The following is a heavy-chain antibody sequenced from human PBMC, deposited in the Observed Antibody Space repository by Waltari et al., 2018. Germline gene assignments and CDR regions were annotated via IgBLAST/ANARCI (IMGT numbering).Heavy chain of an antibody. CDR3: AGAPPPPYLEWLWY. CDR1: GFTFSSYS. V-gene: IGHV3-48*04. CDR2: ISSSSSTI. J-gene: IGHJ4*02. D-gene: IGHD3-3*01. Sequence: EVQLVESGGGLVQPGGSLRLSCAASGFTFSSYSMNWVRQAPGKGLEWVSYISSSSSTIYYADSVKGRFTISRDNAKNSLYLQMNSLRAEDTAVYYCAGAPPPPYLEWLWYWGQGTLVTVSS.